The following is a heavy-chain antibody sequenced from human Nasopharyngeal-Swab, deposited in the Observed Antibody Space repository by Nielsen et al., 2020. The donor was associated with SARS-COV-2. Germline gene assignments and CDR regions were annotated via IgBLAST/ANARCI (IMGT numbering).Heavy chain of an antibody. D-gene: IGHD2-2*01. V-gene: IGHV3-30-3*01. Sequence: GKSLKISCAASGFTFSSYAMSWVRQAPGKGLEWVAVISYDGSNKYYANSVKGRFTISRDNSKNTLYLQMDSLRAEDTAVYYCARGRYCSTTSCYAAYYYHYVDVWDKGTMVTVSS. CDR2: ISYDGSNK. CDR3: ARGRYCSTTSCYAAYYYHYVDV. J-gene: IGHJ6*03. CDR1: GFTFSSYA.